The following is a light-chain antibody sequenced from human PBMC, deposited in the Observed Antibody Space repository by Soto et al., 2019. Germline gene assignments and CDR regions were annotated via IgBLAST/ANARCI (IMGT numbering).Light chain of an antibody. Sequence: EIVLTQSPGTLSVSPGERATLSCRASQNIINNLAWYQQKPGQAPRLLIYGASTRATGIPARFSGSGSGTEFTLTISSLQSEDFAVYYCQQYNNWPQTFGQGTKVDIK. V-gene: IGKV3-15*01. J-gene: IGKJ1*01. CDR1: QNIINN. CDR3: QQYNNWPQT. CDR2: GAS.